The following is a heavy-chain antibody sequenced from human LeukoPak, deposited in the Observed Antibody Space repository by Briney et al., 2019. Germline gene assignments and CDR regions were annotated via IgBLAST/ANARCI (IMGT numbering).Heavy chain of an antibody. J-gene: IGHJ5*02. CDR2: IYYSGST. V-gene: IGHV4-39*01. CDR3: ASPIAARPP. Sequence: PSEPLSLTCTVSGGSISSSSYYWGWIRQPPGKGLEWIGSIYYSGSTYYNPSLKSRVTISVDTSKNQFSLKLSSVTAADTAVYYCASPIAARPPWGQGTLVTVSS. CDR1: GGSISSSSYY. D-gene: IGHD6-6*01.